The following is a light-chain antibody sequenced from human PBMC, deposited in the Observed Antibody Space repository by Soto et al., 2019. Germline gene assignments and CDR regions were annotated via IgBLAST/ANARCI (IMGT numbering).Light chain of an antibody. J-gene: IGKJ1*01. Sequence: EIVMTQSPATLSLSPGERATLSCRASESVSTNLAWYQQKAGQAPRLLIYGASTRATGIPARFSGSGSGTEFTLTISSLQPDDFATYYCQQYNGYSTWTFGQGTKVDIK. CDR2: GAS. CDR1: ESVSTN. CDR3: QQYNGYSTWT. V-gene: IGKV3-15*01.